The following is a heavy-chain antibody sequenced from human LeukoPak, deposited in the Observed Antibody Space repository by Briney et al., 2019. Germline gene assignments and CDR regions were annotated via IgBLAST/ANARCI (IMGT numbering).Heavy chain of an antibody. J-gene: IGHJ4*02. CDR3: ARGIVVVPAADYYFDY. CDR2: INPNSGGT. V-gene: IGHV1-2*02. D-gene: IGHD2-2*01. CDR1: GYTFTGYY. Sequence: ASVKVSCKASGYTFTGYYMHWVRQAPGQGLEWMGWINPNSGGTNYAQKFQGRVTMTRDTSISTAYMELSRLRSDDTAAYYCARGIVVVPAADYYFDYWGQGTLVTVSS.